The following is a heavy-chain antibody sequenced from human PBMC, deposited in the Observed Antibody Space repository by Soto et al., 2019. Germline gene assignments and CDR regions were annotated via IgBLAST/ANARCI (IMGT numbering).Heavy chain of an antibody. CDR1: GFTVSSNY. CDR2: IYSGGST. D-gene: IGHD3-22*01. V-gene: IGHV3-66*01. J-gene: IGHJ1*01. Sequence: EVQLVESGGGLVQPGGSLRLSCAAPGFTVSSNYMSWVRQAPGKGLEWVSVIYSGGSTYYADSVKGRFTISRDNSKNTLYLQMNSLRAEDTAVYYCARDGYDSSGYYPEYFQHWGQGTLVTVSS. CDR3: ARDGYDSSGYYPEYFQH.